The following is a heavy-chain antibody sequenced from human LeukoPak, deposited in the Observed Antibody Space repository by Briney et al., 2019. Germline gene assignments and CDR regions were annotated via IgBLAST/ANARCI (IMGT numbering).Heavy chain of an antibody. CDR2: IYSDNT. Sequence: PGGSLRLSCTVSGFTVSSNSMSWVRQAPGKGLEWVSFIYSDNTHYSDSVKGRFAISRDNSKNTLYLQMNSLRAEDTAVYYCARDGRFLDDSLPDHWGQGTLVIVSS. CDR1: GFTVSSNS. V-gene: IGHV3-53*01. CDR3: ARDGRFLDDSLPDH. D-gene: IGHD3-3*01. J-gene: IGHJ4*02.